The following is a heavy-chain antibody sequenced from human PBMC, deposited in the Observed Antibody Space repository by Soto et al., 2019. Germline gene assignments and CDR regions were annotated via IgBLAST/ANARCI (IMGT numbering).Heavy chain of an antibody. CDR3: AETREIPYYHGMDV. CDR1: GGTLSSNA. D-gene: IGHD2-2*02. J-gene: IGHJ6*02. V-gene: IGHV1-69*01. CDR2: IIPIFGSA. Sequence: QVQLVQSGAEVKKPGSSVKVSCKAPGGTLSSNAINWVLKAPGQGLEWMGGIIPIFGSANYAPKFQGRVTISADEYTSTAYMEVSSLRSEDTAVYYCAETREIPYYHGMDVWGQGTTVTVSS.